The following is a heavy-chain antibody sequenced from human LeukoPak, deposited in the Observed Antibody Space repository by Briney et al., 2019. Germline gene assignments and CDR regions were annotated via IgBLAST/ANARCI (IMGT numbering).Heavy chain of an antibody. J-gene: IGHJ6*03. CDR3: ARQGWPQFSYYYYMDV. V-gene: IGHV4-39*01. Sequence: SETLSLTCTVSGGTISSSSYYWGWLRQPPGKGLEWIGSIYYSGSTYYNPSLKSRVTISVDTSKNQFTLKLSSVTAADTAVYYCARQGWPQFSYYYYMDVWGKGTTVTVSS. D-gene: IGHD5-24*01. CDR2: IYYSGST. CDR1: GGTISSSSYY.